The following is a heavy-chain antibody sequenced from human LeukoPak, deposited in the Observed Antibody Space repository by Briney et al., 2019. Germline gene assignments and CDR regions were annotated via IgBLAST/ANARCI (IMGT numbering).Heavy chain of an antibody. D-gene: IGHD3-22*01. CDR3: TTGITYHFDTGGYYPNDY. CDR2: IKSKTDGGTT. J-gene: IGHJ4*02. CDR1: GFTFTNAW. Sequence: GGSLRLSCAASGFTFTNAWMNWVRQTPGKGLKWVGRIKSKTDGGTTDYAAPVKGRFTISREDSKNTLFLQLNSLKTEDTAVYYCTTGITYHFDTGGYYPNDYWGQGTLVTVSS. V-gene: IGHV3-15*01.